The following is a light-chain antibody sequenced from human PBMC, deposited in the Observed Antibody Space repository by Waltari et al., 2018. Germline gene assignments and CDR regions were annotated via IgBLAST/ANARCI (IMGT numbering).Light chain of an antibody. V-gene: IGLV1-47*01. CDR2: NNN. CDR1: SSNIGGNY. CDR3: AAWDDSLGGLV. J-gene: IGLJ2*01. Sequence: QSVLTQPPSASGTPGQRVSISCSGSSSNIGGNYVYWYLQVPGTAPKLLIYNNNERPAGVADRFSGSKSGTAASLAISGLRSEDEADYYCAAWDDSLGGLVFGGGTKVTVL.